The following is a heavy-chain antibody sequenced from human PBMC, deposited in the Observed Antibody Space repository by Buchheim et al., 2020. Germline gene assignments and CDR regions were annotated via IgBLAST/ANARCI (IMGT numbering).Heavy chain of an antibody. J-gene: IGHJ6*02. V-gene: IGHV3-7*01. CDR2: IKQDGSEK. D-gene: IGHD5-12*01. CDR3: ARDRDIVATIVGDYYGMDV. Sequence: EVQLVESGGGLVKPGGSLRLSCAASGFTFSSNWMSWVRQAPGKGLEWVANIKQDGSEKYYGDSVKGRFTISRDNAKNSLYLQMNSLRAEDTAVYYCARDRDIVATIVGDYYGMDVWGQGTT. CDR1: GFTFSSNW.